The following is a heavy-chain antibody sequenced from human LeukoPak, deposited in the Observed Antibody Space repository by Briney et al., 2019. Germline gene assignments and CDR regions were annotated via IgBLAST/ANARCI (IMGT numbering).Heavy chain of an antibody. V-gene: IGHV4-61*02. D-gene: IGHD3-22*01. CDR3: ARDYYDSSDYFEYFQH. Sequence: PSETLSLTCTVSGGSISSGSYYWSWIRQPAGKGLEWIGRIYTSGSTNYNPSLKSRVTISVDTSKNQFSLKLSSVTAADTAVYYCARDYYDSSDYFEYFQHWGQGTLVTVSS. CDR2: IYTSGST. CDR1: GGSISSGSYY. J-gene: IGHJ1*01.